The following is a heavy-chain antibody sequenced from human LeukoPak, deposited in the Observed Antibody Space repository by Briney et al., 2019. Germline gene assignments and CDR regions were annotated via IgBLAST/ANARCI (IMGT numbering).Heavy chain of an antibody. CDR1: EFTFGTYG. J-gene: IGHJ6*03. CDR3: AKSLESTNYYYHMDV. D-gene: IGHD2-2*01. V-gene: IGHV3-23*01. Sequence: GGSLRLSCVASEFTFGTYGMSWVRQAPGKGLEWVSAISGSGGATYYADSVKGRFTISRDNSKNTLYLQINSLRAEDTALYYCAKSLESTNYYYHMDVWGKGTTVTISS. CDR2: ISGSGGAT.